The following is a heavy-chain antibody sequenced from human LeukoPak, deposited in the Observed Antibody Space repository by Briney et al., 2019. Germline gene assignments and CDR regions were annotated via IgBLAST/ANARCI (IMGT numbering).Heavy chain of an antibody. J-gene: IGHJ4*02. D-gene: IGHD5-18*01. CDR3: ASDNTAMFD. Sequence: SETLSLTCAVHGGSFSGYYWSWIRQPPGKGLEWIGEINHSGSTNYNPSLKSRVTISVDTSKNQFSLKLSSVTAADTAVYYCASDNTAMFDWGQGTLVTVSS. CDR2: INHSGST. V-gene: IGHV4-34*01. CDR1: GGSFSGYY.